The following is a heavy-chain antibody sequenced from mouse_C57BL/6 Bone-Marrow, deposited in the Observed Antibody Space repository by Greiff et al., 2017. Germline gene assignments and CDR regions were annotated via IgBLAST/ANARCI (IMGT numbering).Heavy chain of an antibody. J-gene: IGHJ1*03. Sequence: QVQLQQSGAELARPGASVKLSCKASGYTFTSYGISWVKQRTGQGLEWIGEIYPRSGNTYYNEKFKGKATLTADNSSSTAYMELRSLTSEDSAVYFCARWDGNYVWYFDVWGTGTTVTCSS. V-gene: IGHV1-81*01. CDR2: IYPRSGNT. D-gene: IGHD2-1*01. CDR3: ARWDGNYVWYFDV. CDR1: GYTFTSYG.